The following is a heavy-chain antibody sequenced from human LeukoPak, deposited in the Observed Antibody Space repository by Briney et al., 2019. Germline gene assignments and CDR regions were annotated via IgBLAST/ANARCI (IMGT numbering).Heavy chain of an antibody. D-gene: IGHD3-10*01. V-gene: IGHV3-23*01. J-gene: IGHJ6*02. CDR1: GFSFSSYA. CDR3: AKAHAAGWGSFLRSLDV. Sequence: GGSLRLSCAASGFSFSSYAMNWVRQAPGKWLEWVSVISDSGGSTYYADSVKDRFTIPRDNSKNTPYPQMNRLRAEGTAMYYRAKAHAAGWGSFLRSLDVWGQGTTVTVSS. CDR2: ISDSGGST.